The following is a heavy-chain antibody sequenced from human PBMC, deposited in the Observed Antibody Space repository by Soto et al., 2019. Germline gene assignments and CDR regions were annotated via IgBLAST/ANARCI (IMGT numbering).Heavy chain of an antibody. Sequence: QVQLVQSGAEVKKPGASVKVSCKASGYTFTGYYMHWVRQAHGQGLEWMGWINPNSGGTNDAQKFKGWVTMTRDRSLSTAYMGLRRLRPDGTAVYYCARERGSGWALDYWGQGTLVTVSS. CDR2: INPNSGGT. V-gene: IGHV1-2*04. CDR3: ARERGSGWALDY. CDR1: GYTFTGYY. J-gene: IGHJ4*02. D-gene: IGHD6-19*01.